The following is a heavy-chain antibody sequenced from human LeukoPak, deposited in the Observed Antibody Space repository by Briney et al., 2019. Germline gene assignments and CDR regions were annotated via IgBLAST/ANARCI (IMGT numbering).Heavy chain of an antibody. CDR1: GYTFTSYD. D-gene: IGHD3-10*01. CDR3: ARGRMVRGVTWWFDP. Sequence: ASVKVSCKASGYTFTSYDINWVRQATGQGLEWMGWMNPNSGNTGYAQKFQGRVTMTRNTSLSTAYMELSSLRSEDTAVYYCARGRMVRGVTWWFDPWGQGTLVTVSS. J-gene: IGHJ5*02. CDR2: MNPNSGNT. V-gene: IGHV1-8*01.